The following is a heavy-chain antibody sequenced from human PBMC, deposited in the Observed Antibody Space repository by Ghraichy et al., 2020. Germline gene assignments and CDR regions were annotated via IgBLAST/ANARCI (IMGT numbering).Heavy chain of an antibody. Sequence: LSLTCAASGFTFSSYGMHWVRQAPGKGLEWVAVIWYDGSNKYYADSVKGRFTISRDNSKNTLYLQMNSLRAEDTAVYYCARTRSSGYYYYFDYWGQGTLVTVSS. CDR1: GFTFSSYG. D-gene: IGHD3-22*01. CDR3: ARTRSSGYYYYFDY. V-gene: IGHV3-33*01. CDR2: IWYDGSNK. J-gene: IGHJ4*02.